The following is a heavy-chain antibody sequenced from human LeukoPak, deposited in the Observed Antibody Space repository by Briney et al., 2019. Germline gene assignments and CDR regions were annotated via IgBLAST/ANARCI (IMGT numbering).Heavy chain of an antibody. Sequence: PGGSLRLSCAASGFTFSSYSMNWVRQAPGKGLEWVSYISSSSTIYYADSVKGRFTISRDNAKNSLYLQMNSLRAEDTAVYYCARDSYYYDSSGYRQYYFDYWGQGTLVTVSS. CDR1: GFTFSSYS. CDR2: ISSSSTI. D-gene: IGHD3-22*01. V-gene: IGHV3-48*01. J-gene: IGHJ4*02. CDR3: ARDSYYYDSSGYRQYYFDY.